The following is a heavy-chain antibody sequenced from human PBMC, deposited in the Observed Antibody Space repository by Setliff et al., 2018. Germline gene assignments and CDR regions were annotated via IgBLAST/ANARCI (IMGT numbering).Heavy chain of an antibody. V-gene: IGHV4-4*02. CDR1: GGSISSSNW. CDR2: IYTSGNT. Sequence: SETLSLTCAVSGGSISSSNWWSWVRQPPGKGLEWIGRIYTSGNTNYNPSLRRRVAISVDKSKNQFSLKLSSVTAADTAVYYCARALLWFGEGMDVWGKGTTVTVSS. CDR3: ARALLWFGEGMDV. J-gene: IGHJ6*03. D-gene: IGHD3-10*01.